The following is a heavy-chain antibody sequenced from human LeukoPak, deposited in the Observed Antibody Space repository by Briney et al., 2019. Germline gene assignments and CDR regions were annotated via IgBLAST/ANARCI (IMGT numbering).Heavy chain of an antibody. D-gene: IGHD3-22*01. Sequence: GGSLRLSCAASGFTFRSYSMTWVRQAPGKGLEWISYISRSSDSMYYADSVKGRFSISRDNAKTSLFLQMNSLRAEDTAVYYCARAYYYDSSSYYTDFWGQGTLVTVSS. CDR1: GFTFRSYS. CDR2: ISRSSDSM. J-gene: IGHJ4*02. V-gene: IGHV3-48*04. CDR3: ARAYYYDSSSYYTDF.